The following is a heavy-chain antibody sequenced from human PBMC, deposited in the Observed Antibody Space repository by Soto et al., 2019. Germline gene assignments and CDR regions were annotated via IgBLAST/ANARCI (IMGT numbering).Heavy chain of an antibody. CDR1: GFTFSSHW. J-gene: IGHJ4*02. V-gene: IGHV3-74*01. Sequence: LRLSCAASGFTFSSHWMHWVRQAPGKGLVWVSRINGDGSSTSYADSVKGRFTISRDNAKNTQYLQMNSLRAEDTAVYYCARNSGTATYYFDYWGQGALVTVSS. CDR3: ARNSGTATYYFDY. D-gene: IGHD1-26*01. CDR2: INGDGSST.